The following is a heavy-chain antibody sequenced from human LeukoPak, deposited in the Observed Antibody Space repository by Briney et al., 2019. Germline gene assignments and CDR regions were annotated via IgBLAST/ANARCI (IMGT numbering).Heavy chain of an antibody. V-gene: IGHV3-53*01. CDR1: GFTVSSNY. D-gene: IGHD4-17*01. CDR2: IYSGGST. CDR3: ARKTYDNGDSIHAFDI. Sequence: TGGSLRLSCAASGFTVSSNYMSWVRQAPGKGLEWVSVIYSGGSTYYADSVKGRFTISRDNSKNTLYLQMNSLRAEDTAVYYCARKTYDNGDSIHAFDIWGQGTMVTVSS. J-gene: IGHJ3*02.